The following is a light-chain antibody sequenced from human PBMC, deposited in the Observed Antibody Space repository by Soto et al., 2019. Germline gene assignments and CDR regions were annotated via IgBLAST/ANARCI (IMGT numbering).Light chain of an antibody. CDR3: QQYKSYPQT. CDR2: KAS. J-gene: IGKJ1*01. CDR1: ESMSSW. Sequence: DIQMTQSPSTLSASVGDRVTITCRASESMSSWLAWYQQKPGKAPKLLIYKASSLESGVPLRFSGSGSGRELTLTIISLQPDDFATYYCQQYKSYPQTFGQGTKVEIK. V-gene: IGKV1-5*03.